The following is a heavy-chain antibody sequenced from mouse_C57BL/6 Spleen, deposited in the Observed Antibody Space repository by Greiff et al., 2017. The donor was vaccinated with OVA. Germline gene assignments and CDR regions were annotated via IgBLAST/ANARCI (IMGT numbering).Heavy chain of an antibody. J-gene: IGHJ1*02. V-gene: IGHV1-15*01. CDR3: TGDYVSSGWYFDG. CDR1: GYTFTDYE. CDR2: IDPETGGT. Sequence: VKLVESGAELVRPGASVTLSCKASGYTFTDYEMHWVKQTPVHGLEWIGAIDPETGGTAYNQKFKGKAILTADKSSSTAYMEIRSLTSEESAGYYGTGDYVSSGWYFDGSERGSTATVSS. D-gene: IGHD1-1*01.